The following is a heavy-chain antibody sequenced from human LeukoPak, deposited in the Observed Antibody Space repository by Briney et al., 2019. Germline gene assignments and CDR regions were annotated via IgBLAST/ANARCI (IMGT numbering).Heavy chain of an antibody. D-gene: IGHD1-26*01. J-gene: IGHJ4*02. CDR2: ISYDGSNK. Sequence: GGSLRLSCAASGFTFSSYWMHWVRQAPGKGLEWVAVISYDGSNKYYADSVKGRFTISRDNSKNTLYLQMNSLRAEDTAVYYCAKDQGELGIDYWGQGTLVTVSS. V-gene: IGHV3-30*18. CDR3: AKDQGELGIDY. CDR1: GFTFSSYW.